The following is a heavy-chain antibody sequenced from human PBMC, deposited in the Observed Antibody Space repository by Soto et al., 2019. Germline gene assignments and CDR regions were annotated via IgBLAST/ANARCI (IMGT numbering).Heavy chain of an antibody. CDR3: ARGPYYYDSSGYSGDAFDI. V-gene: IGHV1-8*01. D-gene: IGHD3-22*01. CDR1: GYTFTSYD. Sequence: QVQLVQSGAEVKKPGASVKVSCKASGYTFTSYDINWVRQATGQGLEWMGWMNPNSGNTGYAQKCQGRVTMTRNTSISTADMELSSLRSEDTAVYYCARGPYYYDSSGYSGDAFDIWGQGTMVTVSS. CDR2: MNPNSGNT. J-gene: IGHJ3*02.